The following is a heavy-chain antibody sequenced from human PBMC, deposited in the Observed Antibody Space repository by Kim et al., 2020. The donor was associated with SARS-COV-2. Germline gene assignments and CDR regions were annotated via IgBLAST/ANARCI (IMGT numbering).Heavy chain of an antibody. CDR2: ISSSGSPI. CDR3: ASLQYSSSSLYFYYYGMDV. Sequence: GGSLRLSCAASGFTFSSYEMNWVRQAPGKGLEWVSYISSSGSPIYYADSVKGRFTISRDNAKNSLYLQMNSLRADDTAVYYCASLQYSSSSLYFYYYGMDVWGQGTTVTVSS. V-gene: IGHV3-48*03. D-gene: IGHD6-6*01. J-gene: IGHJ6*02. CDR1: GFTFSSYE.